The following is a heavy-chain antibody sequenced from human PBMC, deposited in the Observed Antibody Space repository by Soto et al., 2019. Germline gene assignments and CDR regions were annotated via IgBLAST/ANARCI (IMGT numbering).Heavy chain of an antibody. D-gene: IGHD4-4*01. J-gene: IGHJ5*02. CDR2: INPASGET. CDR3: ARGGTFSKGWFDT. V-gene: IGHV1-2*02. CDR1: GYAFTGRF. Sequence: QVHLVQSGTELKKPGASVRVSCQSSGYAFTGRFINWVRQAPGQGLEWMGWINPASGETNYAQAFQGRVTLTGDTPVSEAYMELTSLTSDDTAFYYCARGGTFSKGWFDTWGQGTLVTVSS.